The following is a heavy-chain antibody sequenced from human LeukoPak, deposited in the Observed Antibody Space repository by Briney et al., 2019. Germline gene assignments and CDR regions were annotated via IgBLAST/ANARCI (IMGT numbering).Heavy chain of an antibody. CDR2: IIPIFGTA. D-gene: IGHD3-10*01. J-gene: IGHJ5*02. CDR3: ARRSGSYLATRFDP. Sequence: GASVKVSCKASGGTFSSYAISRVRQAPGQGLEWMGGIIPIFGTANYAQKFQGRVTITADKSTSTAYMELSSLRSEDTAVYYCARRSGSYLATRFDPWGQGTLVTVSS. V-gene: IGHV1-69*06. CDR1: GGTFSSYA.